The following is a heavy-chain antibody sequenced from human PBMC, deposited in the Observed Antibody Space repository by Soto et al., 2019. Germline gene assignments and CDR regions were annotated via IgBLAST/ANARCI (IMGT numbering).Heavy chain of an antibody. Sequence: GGSLRLSCASSGFTFRTYGMHWVRRAPGKGLEWVAVIWHDGSQKYYADSVKGRFSISRDDSKSTLYLQMDSLRADDTAVYYCALRPDNFDYWGQGTLVTVSS. CDR2: IWHDGSQK. V-gene: IGHV3-33*01. CDR1: GFTFRTYG. D-gene: IGHD2-15*01. J-gene: IGHJ4*02. CDR3: ALRPDNFDY.